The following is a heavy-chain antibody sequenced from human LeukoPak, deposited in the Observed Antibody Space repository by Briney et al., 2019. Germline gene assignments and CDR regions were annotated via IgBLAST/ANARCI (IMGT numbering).Heavy chain of an antibody. Sequence: SETLSLTCTVSGGSISGYYWSWIRQPPGKGVEWIGFIHYTGSTDYNPSLKSRVTISMDTSNNQLALRLTSVTAADTAVYYCARKGEHYYDSGKLWPAWFDSWGQGTLVTVSS. CDR1: GGSISGYY. V-gene: IGHV4-59*01. CDR2: IHYTGST. CDR3: ARKGEHYYDSGKLWPAWFDS. J-gene: IGHJ5*01. D-gene: IGHD3-10*01.